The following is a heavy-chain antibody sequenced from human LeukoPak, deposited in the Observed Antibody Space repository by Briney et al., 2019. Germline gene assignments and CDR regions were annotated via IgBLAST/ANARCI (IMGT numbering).Heavy chain of an antibody. D-gene: IGHD2-2*01. CDR2: ISAYNGNT. Sequence: ASVKVSCKSSGYTFTNYGISWVRQAPGQGLEWMGWISAYNGNTNYAQKIQGRVTMTTDTSTNTAYMELRSLRSDDTAVYYCARDPPHLCSSTSCFGDYWGQETLVTVSS. CDR3: ARDPPHLCSSTSCFGDY. CDR1: GYTFTNYG. V-gene: IGHV1-18*01. J-gene: IGHJ4*02.